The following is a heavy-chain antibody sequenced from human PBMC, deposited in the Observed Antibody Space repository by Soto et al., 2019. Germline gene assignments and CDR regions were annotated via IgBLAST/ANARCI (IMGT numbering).Heavy chain of an antibody. V-gene: IGHV4-59*01. J-gene: IGHJ6*02. Sequence: PSETLSLTCTVSGGSISSYYWSWIRQPPGKGLEWIGYIYYSGSTNYNPSLKSRVTISVDTSKNQFSLKLSSVTAADTAVYYCARGTGRFLEWLPSAPYYYYGMDVWGQGTTVTVYS. CDR1: GGSISSYY. CDR2: IYYSGST. CDR3: ARGTGRFLEWLPSAPYYYYGMDV. D-gene: IGHD3-3*01.